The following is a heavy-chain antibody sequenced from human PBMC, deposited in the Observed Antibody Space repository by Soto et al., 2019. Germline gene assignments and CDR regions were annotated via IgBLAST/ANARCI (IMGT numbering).Heavy chain of an antibody. CDR3: EKGGGAGTEVHDS. J-gene: IGHJ5*01. D-gene: IGHD6-13*01. CDR2: ISGSGGTT. V-gene: IGHV3-23*01. Sequence: EVQLLESGGGLVQPGGSLRLSCAASGFTFSSYAMRWVRQAPGKGLEWVSAISGSGGTTYYADSVKGRFTISRDNSKNALAVQMNALRAEETAAQYCEKGGGAGTEVHDSWGQGTLVTVSS. CDR1: GFTFSSYA.